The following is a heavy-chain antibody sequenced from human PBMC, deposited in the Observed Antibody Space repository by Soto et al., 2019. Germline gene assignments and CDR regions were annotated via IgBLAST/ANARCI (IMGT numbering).Heavy chain of an antibody. Sequence: EVQLVESGGGLVQPGGSLRLSCAASGFTFSSYSMNWVRQAPGKGLEWVSYISSSSSTIYYADSVKGRFTISRDNAKNSLYLQMNSLREEDTAVYYCARGHLPYYYDSSGYPLDYWGQGTLVTVSS. CDR3: ARGHLPYYYDSSGYPLDY. D-gene: IGHD3-22*01. V-gene: IGHV3-48*02. CDR1: GFTFSSYS. CDR2: ISSSSSTI. J-gene: IGHJ4*02.